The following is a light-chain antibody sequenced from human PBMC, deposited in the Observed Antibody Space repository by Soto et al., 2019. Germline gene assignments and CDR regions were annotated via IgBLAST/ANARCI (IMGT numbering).Light chain of an antibody. CDR3: MQALRTPFT. CDR1: QSLLNSKGYNY. J-gene: IGKJ5*01. V-gene: IGKV2-28*01. CDR2: MAS. Sequence: DIVMTQSPFSLPVTPGEPASISCRSSQSLLNSKGYNYLDWYLQKPGQSPQLLIYMASTRASGVPDRFSGSGSGTNFTMKISRVEAEDVGVYYCMQALRTPFTFGQGTRLEIK.